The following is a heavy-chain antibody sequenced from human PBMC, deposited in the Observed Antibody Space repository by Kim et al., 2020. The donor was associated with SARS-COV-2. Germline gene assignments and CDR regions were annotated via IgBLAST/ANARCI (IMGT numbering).Heavy chain of an antibody. D-gene: IGHD3-16*01. Sequence: YSGSTYYNPSLKSRVTISVDTSKNQFSLKLSSVTAADTAVYYCASGALDYWGQGTLVTVSS. CDR3: ASGALDY. CDR2: YSGST. J-gene: IGHJ4*02. V-gene: IGHV4-39*01.